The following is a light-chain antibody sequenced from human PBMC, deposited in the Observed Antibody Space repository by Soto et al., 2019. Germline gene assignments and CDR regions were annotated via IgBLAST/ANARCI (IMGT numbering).Light chain of an antibody. CDR2: GAS. Sequence: DIQLTQSPPTLSASVGDRVTITCRASQSIRYYLAWYQQLPGKAPKLLIYGASSLQSGVPSRFSGSGFGTEFSLTISSLQPDDFATYFCQHHNSYSQTFAQGTKVDNK. CDR1: QSIRYY. CDR3: QHHNSYSQT. V-gene: IGKV1-5*01. J-gene: IGKJ1*01.